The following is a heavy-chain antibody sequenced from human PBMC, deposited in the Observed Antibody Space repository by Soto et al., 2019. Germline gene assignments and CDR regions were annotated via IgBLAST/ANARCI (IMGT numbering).Heavy chain of an antibody. J-gene: IGHJ6*03. CDR2: ISAFNGNT. CDR3: ARDRGVAPPVAGNTHYYYYMDV. CDR1: GYSFTNYG. Sequence: QDQLVQSGAEVKKPGASVTVSCKASGYSFTNYGITWVRQAPGQVLEWLGWISAFNGNTHYAQKVQGRGTMTTAASTSTAYMELGSLRSDDTAVYYCARDRGVAPPVAGNTHYYYYMDVWGKGTTVTVSS. V-gene: IGHV1-18*01. D-gene: IGHD6-19*01.